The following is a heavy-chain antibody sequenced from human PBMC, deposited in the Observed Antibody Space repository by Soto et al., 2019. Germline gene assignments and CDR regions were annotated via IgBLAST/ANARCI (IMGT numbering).Heavy chain of an antibody. J-gene: IGHJ4*02. Sequence: GGSLRLSCAAAGFDLEDYAMHWVRQVPGKGLEWVSLTNSDGTDSYYVDSVKGRFTISRDNAKTTLYLQMDRLRPEDTALYFCAKSLYYYDSSPLDHWGQGTLVTVSS. V-gene: IGHV3-43D*04. CDR3: AKSLYYYDSSPLDH. CDR2: TNSDGTDS. D-gene: IGHD3-22*01. CDR1: GFDLEDYA.